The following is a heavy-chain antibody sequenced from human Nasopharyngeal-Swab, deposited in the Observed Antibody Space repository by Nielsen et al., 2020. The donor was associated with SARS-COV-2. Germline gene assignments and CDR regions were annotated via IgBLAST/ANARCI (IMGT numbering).Heavy chain of an antibody. CDR1: GGSISSYY. D-gene: IGHD3-22*01. V-gene: IGHV4-4*07. CDR2: IYTSGST. CDR3: ARGSFWYDSSGYPAEGDAFDI. Sequence: GSLRLSCSVSGGSISSYYWSWIRQPAGKGLEWIGRIYTSGSTNYNPSLKSRVTMSVDTSKNQFSLKLSSVTAADTAVYYCARGSFWYDSSGYPAEGDAFDIWGQGTMVTVSS. J-gene: IGHJ3*02.